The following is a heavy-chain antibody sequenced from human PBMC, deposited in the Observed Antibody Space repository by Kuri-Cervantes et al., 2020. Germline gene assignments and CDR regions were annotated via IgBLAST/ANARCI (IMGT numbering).Heavy chain of an antibody. Sequence: SETLSLTCTVSGGSFSSTSYYWGWIRQPPGKGLEWIGSIYHSGSTYYNPSLKSRVTITVDTSKNQFSLKLSSVTAADTAVYYCAMHRYYSDSSGYYNFDYWGQGTLVTVSS. V-gene: IGHV4-39*01. CDR2: IYHSGST. CDR1: GGSFSSTSYY. J-gene: IGHJ4*02. CDR3: AMHRYYSDSSGYYNFDY. D-gene: IGHD3-22*01.